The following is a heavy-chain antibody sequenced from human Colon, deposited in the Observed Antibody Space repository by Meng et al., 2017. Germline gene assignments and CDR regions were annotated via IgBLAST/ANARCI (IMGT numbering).Heavy chain of an antibody. Sequence: EVQLVESGGGLVKLGGSLRLSCAVSGFTFRNYTMHWIRQAPGKGLEWVSSISGTTYLYYADSVKGRFTISRDNDKNLLFLQMSSLRAEATAVYYCARDHDNGWSFGYWGQGILVTVSS. V-gene: IGHV3-21*01. CDR1: GFTFRNYT. J-gene: IGHJ4*02. CDR3: ARDHDNGWSFGY. CDR2: ISGTTYL. D-gene: IGHD6-19*01.